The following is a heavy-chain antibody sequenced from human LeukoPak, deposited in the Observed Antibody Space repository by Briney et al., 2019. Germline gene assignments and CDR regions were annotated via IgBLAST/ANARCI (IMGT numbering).Heavy chain of an antibody. CDR1: GGSFSGYY. V-gene: IGHV4-34*01. Sequence: PSETQSLTCAVYGGSFSGYYRSWIRQPPGKGLEWIGEINHSGSTNYNPSLKSRVTISVDTSKNQFSLKLSSVTAADMAVYYCARAAGHAGSPYYYYYYGMDVWGKGTTVTVSS. D-gene: IGHD3-10*01. CDR3: ARAAGHAGSPYYYYYYGMDV. CDR2: INHSGST. J-gene: IGHJ6*04.